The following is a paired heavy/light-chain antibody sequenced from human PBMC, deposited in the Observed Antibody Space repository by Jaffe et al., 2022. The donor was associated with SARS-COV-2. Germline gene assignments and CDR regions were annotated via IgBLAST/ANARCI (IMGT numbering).Light chain of an antibody. J-gene: IGLJ3*02. CDR2: GVS. CDR3: SSYTSSSTLV. Sequence: QSALTQPASVSGSPGQSITISCTGPSSDVGVYKYVSWYQQHPGKAPKLMIYGVSNRPSGVSNRFSGSKSGNTASLTISGLQAEDEADYYCSSYTSSSTLVFGGGTKLTVL. CDR1: SSDVGVYKY. V-gene: IGLV2-14*03.
Heavy chain of an antibody. CDR3: AREVSQDSSSWPELDY. J-gene: IGHJ4*02. D-gene: IGHD6-13*01. Sequence: QVHLVQSGAGVKKPGASVKVSCKASGYTFTGYYIHWVRQAPGQGLEWMGWINPNSGVINYAQKFQGWVTMTRDTSISTAYMELSRLRSDDTAVYFCAREVSQDSSSWPELDYWGQGTLVTVSS. CDR2: INPNSGVI. V-gene: IGHV1-2*04. CDR1: GYTFTGYY.